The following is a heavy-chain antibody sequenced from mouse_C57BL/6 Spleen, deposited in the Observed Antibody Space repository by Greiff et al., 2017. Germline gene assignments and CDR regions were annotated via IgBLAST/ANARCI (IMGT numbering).Heavy chain of an antibody. CDR3: ARIYYGFYYAMDY. Sequence: EVKLVESGPELVKPGASVKISCKASGYSFTGYYMNWVKQSPEKSLEWIGEINPSTGGTTYNQKFKAKATLTVDKSSSTAYMQLKSLTSEDSAVYYCARIYYGFYYAMDYWGQGTSVTVSS. J-gene: IGHJ4*01. CDR1: GYSFTGYY. D-gene: IGHD2-2*01. V-gene: IGHV1-42*01. CDR2: INPSTGGT.